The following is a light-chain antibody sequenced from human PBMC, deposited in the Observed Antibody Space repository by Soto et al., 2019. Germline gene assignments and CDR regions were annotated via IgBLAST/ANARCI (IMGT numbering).Light chain of an antibody. CDR1: QTVFHVANNKNY. J-gene: IGKJ3*01. CDR2: WAS. V-gene: IGKV4-1*01. CDR3: QQYYSAPIA. Sequence: DIVMTQSPDSLAVSLGERATINCKASQTVFHVANNKNYLTWYQHRPGQPPKLLIKWASTRESGVPDRFSGSGSGTDFTLTISSLQAEDVAVYYCQQYYSAPIAFCPGTKVEIK.